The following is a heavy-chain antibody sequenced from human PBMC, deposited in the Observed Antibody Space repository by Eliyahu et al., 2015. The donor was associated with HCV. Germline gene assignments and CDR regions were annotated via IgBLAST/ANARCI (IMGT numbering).Heavy chain of an antibody. D-gene: IGHD1-1*01. J-gene: IGHJ6*02. CDR3: ARHQLYPLRYAMDV. V-gene: IGHV5-51*01. Sequence: GYGTAWVRQLRGKGLEWMGIIYPGDSETRYSPSFQGQVTFSVDKSTATAYLQWSSLKASDTAIYYCARHQLYPLRYAMDVWGQGTTVTVSS. CDR1: GYG. CDR2: IYPGDSET.